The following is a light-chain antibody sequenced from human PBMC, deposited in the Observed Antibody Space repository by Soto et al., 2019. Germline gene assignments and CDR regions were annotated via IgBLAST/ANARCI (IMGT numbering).Light chain of an antibody. Sequence: DIQMTQSPSSLSASVGDRVTITCQASHDIGNYLNWYQQRPGKAPKLLIFDASNLETGVPSRFSGSGSGTNCTFTISSLQPGDIATYFCQHYDSVSQVTFGPGTKVGVK. CDR3: QHYDSVSQVT. J-gene: IGKJ3*01. V-gene: IGKV1-33*01. CDR2: DAS. CDR1: HDIGNY.